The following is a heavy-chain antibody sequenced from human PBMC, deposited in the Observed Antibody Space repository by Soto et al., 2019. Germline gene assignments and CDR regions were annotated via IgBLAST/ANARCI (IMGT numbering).Heavy chain of an antibody. D-gene: IGHD6-6*01. CDR3: ARAPKVSGSSQTRPDF. J-gene: IGHJ4*02. CDR2: ISQSGNT. V-gene: IGHV4-34*01. CDR1: SGSFSGYY. Sequence: TLSLTCSIYSGSFSGYYWSWIRQPPGKGLEWIGEISQSGNTNYSPSLKSRVSISIDTSKKQFSLNLTSVSAADTAVYYCARAPKVSGSSQTRPDFWGQGTLVTDS.